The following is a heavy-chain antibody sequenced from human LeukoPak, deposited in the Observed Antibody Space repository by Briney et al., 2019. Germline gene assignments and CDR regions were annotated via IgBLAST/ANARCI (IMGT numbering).Heavy chain of an antibody. CDR1: GFTVSSNY. J-gene: IGHJ4*02. CDR3: ARVVKLRYFDY. D-gene: IGHD3-9*01. Sequence: PGGSLRLSCAASGFTVSSNYMSWVRQAPGKGLEWVSLIYSGGSTYYADSVKGRFTISRDNSKNTLYLQMNSLRAEDTAVYYCARVVKLRYFDYWGQGTLVTVSS. V-gene: IGHV3-53*01. CDR2: IYSGGST.